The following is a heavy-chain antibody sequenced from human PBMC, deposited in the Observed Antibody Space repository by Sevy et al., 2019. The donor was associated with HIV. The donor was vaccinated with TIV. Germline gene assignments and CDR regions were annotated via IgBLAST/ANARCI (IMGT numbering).Heavy chain of an antibody. V-gene: IGHV5-51*01. J-gene: IGHJ4*02. CDR1: GYSFTSHW. Sequence: GESLKISCEGSGYSFTSHWIGWVRHMPGKGLEWMGIIYPDDSETRYSPSFQGQVTFSADKSISTAYRQWSSLKASDTAMYYCATSRSGYFDSSGYYIYWGQGTMVTVSS. CDR3: ATSRSGYFDSSGYYIY. CDR2: IYPDDSET. D-gene: IGHD3-22*01.